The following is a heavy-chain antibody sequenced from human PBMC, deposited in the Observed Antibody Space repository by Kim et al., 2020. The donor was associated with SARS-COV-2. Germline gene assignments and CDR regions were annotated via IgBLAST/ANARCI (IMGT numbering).Heavy chain of an antibody. Sequence: YSPSFQGQGTISADKTISTAYQQWSSLKAADTAMYYCARPGGSYYLGFDYWGQGTLVTVSS. V-gene: IGHV5-51*06. J-gene: IGHJ4*02. CDR3: ARPGGSYYLGFDY. D-gene: IGHD1-26*01.